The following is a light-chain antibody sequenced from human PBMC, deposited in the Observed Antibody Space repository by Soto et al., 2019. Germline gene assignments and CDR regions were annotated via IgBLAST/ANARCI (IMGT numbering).Light chain of an antibody. CDR3: SSYTSATTYV. Sequence: TLAQPASVSGSPGQSITISCTGTSSDVGAYNYDSWYQQYPGEAPKVIIYDVSHRPAGVSNRFSGSKSGNTASLTISGLQTQDEADYYCSSYTSATTYVFGTGTKVTVL. J-gene: IGLJ1*01. V-gene: IGLV2-14*01. CDR2: DVS. CDR1: SSDVGAYNY.